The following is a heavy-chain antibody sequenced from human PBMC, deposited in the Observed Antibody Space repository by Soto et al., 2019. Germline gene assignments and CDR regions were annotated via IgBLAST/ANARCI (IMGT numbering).Heavy chain of an antibody. CDR1: GGTFSSYG. D-gene: IGHD1-26*01. CDR3: ARSVGVTTLSYLDY. Sequence: SVKVSCKAAGGTFSSYGISWARQAPGQGLEWMGGIIPMFGTATHTQNFQGRLTITADESTSTAYMELSSLRSEDTAVYFCARSVGVTTLSYLDYWGQGTLVTVSS. J-gene: IGHJ4*02. V-gene: IGHV1-69*13. CDR2: IIPMFGTA.